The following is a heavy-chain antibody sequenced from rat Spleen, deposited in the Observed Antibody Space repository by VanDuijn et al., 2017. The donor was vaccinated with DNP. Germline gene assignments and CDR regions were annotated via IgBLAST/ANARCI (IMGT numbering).Heavy chain of an antibody. CDR2: ITAGGGNT. J-gene: IGHJ2*01. Sequence: EVQLVESGGGLVQPGRSLKLSCAASGFTFSNYGMAWVRQTPTKGLEWVASITAGGGNTYYRDSVKGRVTISRDNAKNTQFLQMDSLRSEDTATYFCTRGSNWALDYWGQGVMVTVSS. CDR1: GFTFSNYG. V-gene: IGHV5S14*01. CDR3: TRGSNWALDY. D-gene: IGHD5-1*01.